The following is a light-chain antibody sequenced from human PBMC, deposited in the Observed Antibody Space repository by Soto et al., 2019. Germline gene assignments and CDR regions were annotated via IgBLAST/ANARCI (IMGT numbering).Light chain of an antibody. CDR3: SSYTTSGSLV. CDR1: SSDVGGYNY. V-gene: IGLV2-14*01. CDR2: DVS. J-gene: IGLJ2*01. Sequence: QSALTQPASVSGSPGPSITISCTGTSSDVGGYNYVSWYQQHPGKDPKLMIYDVSNRPSGVSNRVSGSKSGNTASLTISGLQAEYEADYYCSSYTTSGSLVFGGGTKVTVL.